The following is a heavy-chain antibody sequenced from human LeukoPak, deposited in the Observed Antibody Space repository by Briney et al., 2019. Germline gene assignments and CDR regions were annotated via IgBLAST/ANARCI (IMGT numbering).Heavy chain of an antibody. CDR3: ARAHGGPTNYQH. J-gene: IGHJ1*01. V-gene: IGHV3-53*01. CDR2: IYSGGST. Sequence: GGSLRLSCAASGFTVSSNYMSWVRQAPGKGLEWVSVIYSGGSTYYADSVKGRFTISRDNSKNTLYLQMNSLRAEDTAVYYCARAHGGPTNYQHWGQGTLVTVSS. CDR1: GFTVSSNY.